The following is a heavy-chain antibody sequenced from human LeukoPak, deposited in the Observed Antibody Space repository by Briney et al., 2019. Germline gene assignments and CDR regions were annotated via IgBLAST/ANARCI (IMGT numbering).Heavy chain of an antibody. CDR2: ISGSGDT. D-gene: IGHD5-18*01. J-gene: IGHJ4*02. CDR3: AKEGGYNYGYLDY. V-gene: IGHV3-23*01. CDR1: GFTYSIYA. Sequence: GGSLRLSCAVSGFTYSIYAMSWVRQAPGKGLEGVSTISGSGDTYYVDSVEGRFTISRDNSKNTLYLQMNSLRAEDTAVYYCAKEGGYNYGYLDYWGQGTLVTVSS.